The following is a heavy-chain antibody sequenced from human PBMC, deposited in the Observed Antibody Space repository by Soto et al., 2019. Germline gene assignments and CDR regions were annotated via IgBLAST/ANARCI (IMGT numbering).Heavy chain of an antibody. CDR1: GVSISDNSYS. J-gene: IGHJ6*01. D-gene: IGHD2-2*02. V-gene: IGHV4-39*07. CDR3: ARDIVVVPATIDAYYSYYGM. Sequence: PTKTPSLTCNVYGVSISDNSYSWGWIRQPPGKGLEWIGTIYYSGSTYYNPSLKSRVTISVDTSKNQFSLKLSSVTAADTAVYFCARDIVVVPATIDAYYSYYGM. CDR2: IYYSGST.